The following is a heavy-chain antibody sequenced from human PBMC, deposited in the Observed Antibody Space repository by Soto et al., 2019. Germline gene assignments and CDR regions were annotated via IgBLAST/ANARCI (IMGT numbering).Heavy chain of an antibody. D-gene: IGHD3-22*01. CDR2: IYHTGST. CDR1: DGYISSSSYY. V-gene: IGHV4-39*07. J-gene: IGHJ5*02. Sequence: PSETLSLTCTVSDGYISSSSYYWGWIRQPPGKGLEWIGYIYHTGSTYYNPSLRSRATISVDRSKNQFSLKLRSVTAADTAVYFCARESYYDNSGYYNWFDPWGQGTLVTVSS. CDR3: ARESYYDNSGYYNWFDP.